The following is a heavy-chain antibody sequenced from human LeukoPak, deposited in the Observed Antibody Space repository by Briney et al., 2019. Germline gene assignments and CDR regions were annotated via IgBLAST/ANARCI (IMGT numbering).Heavy chain of an antibody. J-gene: IGHJ3*02. D-gene: IGHD3-10*01. CDR3: ARASGSGSYPFDI. V-gene: IGHV3-48*02. CDR2: NSGSSTTI. Sequence: PGGSLRLSCAASGFSFNSYSMSWVRQARENVLEWVSNNSGSSTTIYYADSVKQRFTISRDNARNSLYLQMNRLRDEDTAIYYGARASGSGSYPFDIWGQGTMVTVSS. CDR1: GFSFNSYS.